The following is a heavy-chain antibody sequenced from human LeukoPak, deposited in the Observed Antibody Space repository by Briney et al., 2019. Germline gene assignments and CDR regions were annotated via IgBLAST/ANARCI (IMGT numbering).Heavy chain of an antibody. CDR2: ISYDGSNK. Sequence: PGTSLRLSCAASGFTFSKYGMYWVRQAPGKGLEWVAVISYDGSNKYYADSVKGRFTISGDNSKNTLYLQMNSLRAEDTAVYYCARGSPAAGNYWGQGTLVTVSS. D-gene: IGHD6-13*01. CDR1: GFTFSKYG. V-gene: IGHV3-30*19. CDR3: ARGSPAAGNY. J-gene: IGHJ4*02.